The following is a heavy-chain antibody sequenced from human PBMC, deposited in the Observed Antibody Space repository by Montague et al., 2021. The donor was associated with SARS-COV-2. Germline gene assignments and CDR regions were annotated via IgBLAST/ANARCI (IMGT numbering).Heavy chain of an antibody. J-gene: IGHJ6*02. V-gene: IGHV4-39*01. CDR2: IYYSGSN. CDR1: FFSLRLRASS. CDR3: ARSSGYNYDISYYGMDV. Sequence: SEILSLPFPFSFFSLRLRASSWGWIRQPPGKGLVWIGTIYYSGSNYYTPPTKSRVTISVDTSKNQFSLKLTSLTAADTAVYYCARSSGYNYDISYYGMDVWGQGTTVTVSS. D-gene: IGHD5-18*01.